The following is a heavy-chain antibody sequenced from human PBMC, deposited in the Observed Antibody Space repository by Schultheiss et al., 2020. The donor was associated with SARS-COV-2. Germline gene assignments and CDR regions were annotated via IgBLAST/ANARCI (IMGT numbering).Heavy chain of an antibody. D-gene: IGHD3-3*01. CDR1: GFTFSSYA. CDR2: ISYDGSNK. J-gene: IGHJ4*02. Sequence: GGSLRLSCAASGFTFSSYAMHWVRQAPGKGLEWVAVISYDGSNKYYADSVKGRFTISRDNSKNTLYLQMNSLRAEDTAVYYCARDLGYDFWSGYRYWGQGTLVTVSS. CDR3: ARDLGYDFWSGYRY. V-gene: IGHV3-30-3*01.